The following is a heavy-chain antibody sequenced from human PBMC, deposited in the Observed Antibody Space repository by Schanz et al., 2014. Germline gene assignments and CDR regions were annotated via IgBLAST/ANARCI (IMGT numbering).Heavy chain of an antibody. J-gene: IGHJ4*02. V-gene: IGHV3-7*01. D-gene: IGHD4-17*01. CDR2: INQGGSGK. Sequence: EVQLVESGGGLVQPGGSLRLSCAASGFTFSYYWMTWARQAPGKGLEWVANINQGGSGKYYVDSVKARFTISRDNAKNSLYLQMNSLRGDDTAVYYCVRDTDYHFDYWGQGTLVTVSS. CDR3: VRDTDYHFDY. CDR1: GFTFSYYW.